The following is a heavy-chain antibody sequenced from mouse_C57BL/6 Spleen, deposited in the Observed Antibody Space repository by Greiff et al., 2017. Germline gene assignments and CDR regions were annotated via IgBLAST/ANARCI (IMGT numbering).Heavy chain of an antibody. CDR2: IDPSDSYT. D-gene: IGHD2-3*01. CDR1: GYTFTSYW. CDR3: ARFDGYGY. Sequence: QVQLQQPGAELVMPGASVKLSCKASGYTFTSYWLHWVKQRPGQGLEWIGEIDPSDSYTNYNQKFKGKSTLTVDKSSSTAYMQLSSLTSEDSAVYYCARFDGYGYWGQGTLVTVSA. J-gene: IGHJ3*01. V-gene: IGHV1-69*01.